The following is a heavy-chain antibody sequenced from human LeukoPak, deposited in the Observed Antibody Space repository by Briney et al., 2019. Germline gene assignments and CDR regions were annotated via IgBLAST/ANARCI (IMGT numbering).Heavy chain of an antibody. J-gene: IGHJ4*02. D-gene: IGHD6-13*01. CDR2: ISAYNGNT. V-gene: IGHV1-18*01. CDR3: ARVPGGSSSGYIGY. CDR1: GYTFTSYG. Sequence: ASVKVSCKASGYTFTSYGISWVRQAPGQGLEWMGWISAYNGNTNYAQKLQGSVTMTTDTSTSTAYMELMSLRSDDTAVCYCARVPGGSSSGYIGYWRQGTLVTVSS.